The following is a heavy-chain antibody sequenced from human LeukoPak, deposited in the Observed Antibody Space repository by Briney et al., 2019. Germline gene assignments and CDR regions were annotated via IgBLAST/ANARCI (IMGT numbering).Heavy chain of an antibody. CDR3: ASLGRHDFWSGLLDY. D-gene: IGHD3-3*01. CDR2: ISGSGGST. V-gene: IGHV3-23*01. J-gene: IGHJ4*02. CDR1: GFTFSGYA. Sequence: TGGSLRLSCAASGFTFSGYAMSWVRQAPGKGLEWVSAISGSGGSTYYADSVKGRFTISRDNSKNTLYLQMNSLRAEDTAVYYCASLGRHDFWSGLLDYWGQGTLVTVSS.